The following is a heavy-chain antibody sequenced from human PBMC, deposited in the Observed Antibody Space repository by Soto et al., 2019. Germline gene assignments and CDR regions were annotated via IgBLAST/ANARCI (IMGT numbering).Heavy chain of an antibody. D-gene: IGHD6-6*01. CDR3: ASAHLEYSSSSWFDP. V-gene: IGHV3-11*01. J-gene: IGHJ5*02. Sequence: GGSLRLSCAASGFTFSDYYMSWIRQAPGKGLEWVSYISSSGSTIYYADSVKGRFTISRDNAKNSLYLQMNSLRDEDTAVYYCASAHLEYSSSSWFDPWGQGTLVTVSS. CDR1: GFTFSDYY. CDR2: ISSSGSTI.